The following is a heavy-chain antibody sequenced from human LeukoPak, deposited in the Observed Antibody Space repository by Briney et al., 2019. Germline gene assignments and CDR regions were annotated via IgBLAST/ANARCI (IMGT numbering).Heavy chain of an antibody. V-gene: IGHV3-53*01. CDR1: GFIVSGKY. D-gene: IGHD6-13*01. CDR2: IHTSDNT. Sequence: GGSLRLSCAASGFIVSGKYMSWVRQAPGKGLEWVSGIHTSDNTFYADSVKGRFSISRDTSKNTLNLQMNTLRAEDTAVYYCATRIGAGGLFYFDYWGQGTPVTVSS. CDR3: ATRIGAGGLFYFDY. J-gene: IGHJ4*02.